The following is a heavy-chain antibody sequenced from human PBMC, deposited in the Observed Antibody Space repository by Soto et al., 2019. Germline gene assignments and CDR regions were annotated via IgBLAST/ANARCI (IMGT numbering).Heavy chain of an antibody. CDR3: ARDQVIAVAGTALGY. J-gene: IGHJ4*02. CDR2: INPSGGST. CDR1: GYTCARYY. Sequence: GASGTVSCKASGYTCARYYMHWVRQAPGQGLEWMGIINPSGGSTSYAQKFQGRVTMTRDTSTSTVYMELSSLRSEDAAVYYCARDQVIAVAGTALGYWGQGTLVTVSS. V-gene: IGHV1-46*01. D-gene: IGHD6-19*01.